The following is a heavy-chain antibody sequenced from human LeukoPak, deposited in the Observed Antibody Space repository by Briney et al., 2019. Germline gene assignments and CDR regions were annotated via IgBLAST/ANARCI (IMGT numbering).Heavy chain of an antibody. Sequence: GGSLRLSCAASGFTFSSYAMTWVRQAPGKGLEWVSSISVNGGTTYYADSVKGRFTISRDSSKNTLYLQMNSLRAEDTAVYYCARFNLAGSSGIDYWGQGTLVTVSS. CDR2: ISVNGGTT. V-gene: IGHV3-23*01. CDR1: GFTFSSYA. J-gene: IGHJ4*02. CDR3: ARFNLAGSSGIDY. D-gene: IGHD3-22*01.